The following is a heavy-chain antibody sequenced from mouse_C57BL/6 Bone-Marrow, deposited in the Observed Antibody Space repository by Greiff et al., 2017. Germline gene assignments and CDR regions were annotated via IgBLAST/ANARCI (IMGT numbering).Heavy chain of an antibody. V-gene: IGHV1-59*01. CDR1: GYTFTSYW. Sequence: VQLKQPGAELVRPGTSVKLSCKASGYTFTSYWMHWVKQRPGQGLEWIGVIDPSDSYTNYNQKFKGKATLTVDTSSSTAYMQLSSLTSEDSAVYYCARITTVVATDYWGQGTTLTVSS. J-gene: IGHJ2*01. D-gene: IGHD1-1*01. CDR3: ARITTVVATDY. CDR2: IDPSDSYT.